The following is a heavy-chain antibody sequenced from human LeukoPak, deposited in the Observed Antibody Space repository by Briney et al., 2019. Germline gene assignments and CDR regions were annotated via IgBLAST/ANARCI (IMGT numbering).Heavy chain of an antibody. V-gene: IGHV3-30*04. CDR2: ILYDGSNK. J-gene: IGHJ4*02. CDR1: GFTFSSHP. D-gene: IGHD1-7*01. Sequence: PGGSLRLSCAASGFTFSSHPMHWVRQAPGKGLEWVGVILYDGSNKYYADSVKGRFTISRDNAKNSLYLQMNSLRAEDTAVYYCARAHNWKYGSFDFWGQGTLVTVSS. CDR3: ARAHNWKYGSFDF.